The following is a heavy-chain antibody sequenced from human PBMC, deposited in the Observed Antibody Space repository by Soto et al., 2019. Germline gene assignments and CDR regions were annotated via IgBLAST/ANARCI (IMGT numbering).Heavy chain of an antibody. J-gene: IGHJ6*02. Sequence: QVQLQESGPGLVKPSQTLSLTCTVSGGSISSGAYYWSWIRQHPGKGLEWIGHIYYSWSTYYNPSLKSRVTISLDTSKNQFSLKLSSVTAADTAVYYCAGVFYSSYPRYYYYGMDVWGQGTTVTVSS. CDR3: AGVFYSSYPRYYYYGMDV. V-gene: IGHV4-31*03. CDR1: GGSISSGAYY. CDR2: IYYSWST. D-gene: IGHD6-6*01.